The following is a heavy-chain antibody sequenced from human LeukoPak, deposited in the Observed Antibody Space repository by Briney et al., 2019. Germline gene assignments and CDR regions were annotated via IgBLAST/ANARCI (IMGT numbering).Heavy chain of an antibody. CDR2: ISPNSGVP. V-gene: IGHV1-2*05. CDR3: AREVGYSTSWYGRFDP. D-gene: IGHD6-13*01. J-gene: IGHJ5*02. Sequence: ASVKVSCKASGYTFAGYYIHWVRQAPGQGLEWLGRISPNSGVPNYAQKFQGRVTMTRDTSVNTVYMELSGLKSDDTGDYYCAREVGYSTSWYGRFDPWGQGTVVTVSS. CDR1: GYTFAGYY.